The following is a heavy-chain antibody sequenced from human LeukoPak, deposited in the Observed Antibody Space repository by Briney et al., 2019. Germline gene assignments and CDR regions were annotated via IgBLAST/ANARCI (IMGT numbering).Heavy chain of an antibody. V-gene: IGHV3-48*04. Sequence: GGSLRLSCAASGFTFSSYSMNWVRQAPGKGLEWVSYISSSSSTIYYADSVKGRFTISRDNAKNSLYPQMNSLRAEDTAVYYCARATMVLGLYYYGMDVWGQGTTVTVSS. CDR1: GFTFSSYS. CDR2: ISSSSSTI. J-gene: IGHJ6*02. D-gene: IGHD4/OR15-4a*01. CDR3: ARATMVLGLYYYGMDV.